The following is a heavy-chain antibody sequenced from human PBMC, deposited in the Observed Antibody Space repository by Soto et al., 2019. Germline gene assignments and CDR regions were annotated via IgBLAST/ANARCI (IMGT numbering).Heavy chain of an antibody. CDR2: IIAIYGTA. CDR3: ARERRIGSSWYNWFDP. D-gene: IGHD6-13*01. CDR1: GYTFTSYG. Sequence: GASVKVSCKASGYTFTSYGISWVRQAPGQGLEWMGGIIAIYGTANYAQKFQGRVTITADESTSTAYMELSSLRSEDTAVYYCARERRIGSSWYNWFDPWGQGTLVTVSS. J-gene: IGHJ5*02. V-gene: IGHV1-69*13.